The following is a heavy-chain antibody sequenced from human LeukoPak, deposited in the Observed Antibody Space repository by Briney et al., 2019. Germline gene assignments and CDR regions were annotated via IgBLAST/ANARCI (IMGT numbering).Heavy chain of an antibody. V-gene: IGHV4-59*12. CDR2: IYGDGST. CDR3: ARDKESVTNHAKIRYDV. CDR1: GGSITSYY. D-gene: IGHD4-17*01. J-gene: IGHJ3*01. Sequence: PSETLSLTCTVSGGSITSYYWTWIRQPPGKGLEWIGFIYGDGSTKYNPSLKSRVTMSVDTSKNQFSLKLSSATAADSAVYYCARDKESVTNHAKIRYDVWGQGTMVTVSS.